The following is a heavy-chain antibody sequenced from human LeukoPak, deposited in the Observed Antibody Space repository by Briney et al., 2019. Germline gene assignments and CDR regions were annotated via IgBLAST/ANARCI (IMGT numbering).Heavy chain of an antibody. CDR2: INHSGST. J-gene: IGHJ5*02. Sequence: SETLSLTCAVYGGSFSGYYWSWIRQPPGKGLEWIGEINHSGSTNYNPSLKSRVTISVDTSKNQFSLKLSSVTAADTAVYYCARLSYYDSSGYCRGPNWFDPWGQGTLVTVSS. CDR3: ARLSYYDSSGYCRGPNWFDP. D-gene: IGHD3-22*01. V-gene: IGHV4-34*01. CDR1: GGSFSGYY.